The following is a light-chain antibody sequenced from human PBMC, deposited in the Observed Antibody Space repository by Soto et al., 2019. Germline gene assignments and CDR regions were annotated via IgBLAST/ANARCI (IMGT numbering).Light chain of an antibody. CDR3: CSYAGSFTLGV. Sequence: QSALTQPRSVSGSPGQSVTISCTGTSSDVGGYNYVSWYQQHPGKAPQLMIYDVSKRPSGVPDRFSGSKSCNPASLTISGLQAEDDADYYCCSYAGSFTLGVFGGGTKLTVL. CDR1: SSDVGGYNY. CDR2: DVS. V-gene: IGLV2-11*01. J-gene: IGLJ3*02.